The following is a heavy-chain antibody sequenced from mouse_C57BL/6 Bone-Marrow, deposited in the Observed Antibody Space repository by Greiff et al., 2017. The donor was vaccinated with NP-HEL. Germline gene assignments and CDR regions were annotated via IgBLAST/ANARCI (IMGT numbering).Heavy chain of an antibody. CDR3: ARQGFCGWPRDY. D-gene: IGHD3-3*01. J-gene: IGHJ2*01. Sequence: VQLQQPGAELVKPGASVKMSCKASGYTFTSYWITWVKQRPGQGLEWIGDIYPGSGSTNYNEKFKSKATLTVDTSSSTAYMQLSSLTSEDSAVYYCARQGFCGWPRDYWGQGTTLTVSS. V-gene: IGHV1-55*01. CDR1: GYTFTSYW. CDR2: IYPGSGST.